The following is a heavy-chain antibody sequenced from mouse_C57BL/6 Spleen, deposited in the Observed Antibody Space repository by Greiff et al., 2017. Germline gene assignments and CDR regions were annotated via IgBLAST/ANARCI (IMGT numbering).Heavy chain of an antibody. Sequence: VKLMESGAELVRPGTSVKVSCKASGYAFTNYLIEWVKQRPGQGLEWIGVINPGSGGTNYNEKFKGKATLAANKSSSTASMQLSSLTSEDSAVYFCARKKGYYGSSYADDWGQGTTGTVSS. CDR1: GYAFTNYL. D-gene: IGHD1-1*01. CDR3: ARKKGYYGSSYADD. J-gene: IGHJ4*01. V-gene: IGHV1-54*01. CDR2: INPGSGGT.